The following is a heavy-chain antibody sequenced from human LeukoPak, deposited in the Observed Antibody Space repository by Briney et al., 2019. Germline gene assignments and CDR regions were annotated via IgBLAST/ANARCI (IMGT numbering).Heavy chain of an antibody. CDR2: IYYSGST. CDR1: GGSISSSSYY. D-gene: IGHD3-16*01. V-gene: IGHV4-39*07. J-gene: IGHJ4*02. Sequence: NPSETLSLTCTVSGGSISSSSYYWGWIRQPPGKGLEWIGSIYYSGSTYYNPSLKSRVTISVDTSKNQFSLKLSSVTAADTAVYYCARTDEGVGRSPFDYWGQGTLVTVSS. CDR3: ARTDEGVGRSPFDY.